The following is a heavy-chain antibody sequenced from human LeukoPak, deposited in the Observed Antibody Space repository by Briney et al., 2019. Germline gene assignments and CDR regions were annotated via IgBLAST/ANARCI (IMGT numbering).Heavy chain of an antibody. Sequence: SETLSLTCTVSGVSIRSYYWSWIRQPPGRGLEWIGYVYYSGRTNYNPSHRSRVTISADTSKNQFSLKMTSVTAADTAVYCCATSRVDTSLNDWGQGTLVTVSS. CDR1: GVSIRSYY. J-gene: IGHJ4*02. V-gene: IGHV4-59*08. CDR3: ATSRVDTSLND. CDR2: VYYSGRT. D-gene: IGHD5-18*01.